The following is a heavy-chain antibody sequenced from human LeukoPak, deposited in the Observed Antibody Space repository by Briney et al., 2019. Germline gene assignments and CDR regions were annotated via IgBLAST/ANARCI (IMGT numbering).Heavy chain of an antibody. V-gene: IGHV1-18*01. CDR1: GYTFTSYG. CDR3: ARDLGPRDNDYVWGSYRRYFDY. J-gene: IGHJ4*02. D-gene: IGHD3-16*02. Sequence: ASVKVSCKASGYTFTSYGISWVRQAPGHALEWMGWISAYNGNTNYAQKLQGRVTMTTDTSTSTAYMELRSLRSDDTAVYYCARDLGPRDNDYVWGSYRRYFDYWGQGTLVTVSS. CDR2: ISAYNGNT.